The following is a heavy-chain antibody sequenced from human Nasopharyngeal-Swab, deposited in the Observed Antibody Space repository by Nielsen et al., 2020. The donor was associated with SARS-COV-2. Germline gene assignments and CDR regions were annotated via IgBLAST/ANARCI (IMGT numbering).Heavy chain of an antibody. Sequence: SETLSLTCAVSGGSVSSNDWWTWVRQSPGKGLEWIGEVSHSGSINYNPSLKSRVTLSMDKSKRQFSLRLTSVCAADTAVYFCARGDLVVVPSPILGLGPFFYYFYLDVWGKGTTVTVSS. V-gene: IGHV4-4*02. D-gene: IGHD2-2*01. CDR2: VSHSGSI. CDR3: ARGDLVVVPSPILGLGPFFYYFYLDV. CDR1: GGSVSSNDW. J-gene: IGHJ6*03.